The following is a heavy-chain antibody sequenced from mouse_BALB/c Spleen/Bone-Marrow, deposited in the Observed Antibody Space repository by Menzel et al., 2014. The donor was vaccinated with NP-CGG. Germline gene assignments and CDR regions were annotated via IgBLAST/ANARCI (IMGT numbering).Heavy chain of an antibody. D-gene: IGHD1-1*01. CDR1: DSEVFPITY. Sequence: QVQLQQSGSELRSPGSSVKLSCKDFDSEVFPITYMSWVRQKPGHGFEWIGDILPSIGRTIYGQNFADKATLDADTVSNTACLELNDLTSEDSAIYYCARLYGNTFDYWGQGTTLTVSS. CDR2: ILPSIGRT. J-gene: IGHJ2*01. CDR3: ARLYGNTFDY. V-gene: IGHV15-2*02.